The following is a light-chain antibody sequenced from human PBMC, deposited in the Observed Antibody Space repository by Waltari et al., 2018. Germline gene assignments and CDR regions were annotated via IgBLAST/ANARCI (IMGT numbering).Light chain of an antibody. Sequence: DIVMTQSPDFLAVSLGERATINCRSSQSVFFTSIDKHYLAWFQQKPGQSPKLLIYWASTRQSGVTDRFSGSGSGTEFSLTIDNLQAEDVAVYYCQQYYTTPRTFGQGTKLESK. V-gene: IGKV4-1*01. J-gene: IGKJ2*01. CDR2: WAS. CDR3: QQYYTTPRT. CDR1: QSVFFTSIDKHY.